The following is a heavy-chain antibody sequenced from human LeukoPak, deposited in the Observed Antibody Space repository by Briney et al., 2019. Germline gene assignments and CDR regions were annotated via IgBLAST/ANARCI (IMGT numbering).Heavy chain of an antibody. D-gene: IGHD3-16*02. CDR1: GYTFTGYY. Sequence: ASVKVSCKASGYTFTGYYMHWVRQAPGQGLEWMGWISAYNGNTNYAQKLQGRVTMTTDTSTSTAYMELRSLRSDDTAVYYCARRPITFGGVIDDAEYFQHWGQGTLVTVSS. J-gene: IGHJ1*01. V-gene: IGHV1-18*04. CDR2: ISAYNGNT. CDR3: ARRPITFGGVIDDAEYFQH.